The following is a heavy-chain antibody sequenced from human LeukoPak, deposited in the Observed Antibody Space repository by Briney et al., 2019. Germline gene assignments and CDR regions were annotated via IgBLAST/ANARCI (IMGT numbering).Heavy chain of an antibody. CDR3: ASVRRGFGESSKYYAYYYMGV. V-gene: IGHV4-39*01. D-gene: IGHD3-10*01. CDR2: IYYSGST. Sequence: SETLSLTCTVSGGSISSSSSYWGWIRQPPGKGLEWIGSIYYSGSTYYNPSLKSRVTISLDTSKNQFSLKLSSVTAADTAVYYCASVRRGFGESSKYYAYYYMGVWGKGTTVTISS. J-gene: IGHJ6*03. CDR1: GGSISSSSSY.